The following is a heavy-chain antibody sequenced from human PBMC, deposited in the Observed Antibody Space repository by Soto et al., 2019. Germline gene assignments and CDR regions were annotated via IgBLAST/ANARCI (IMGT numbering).Heavy chain of an antibody. Sequence: SETLSLTCAVYGGSFSAYWWNWIRQPPGEGLEWIGEINHSGNSNCNPSLKSRVTISVDASKNWLSLKLSSVTAADTAVYYCARGDEAAVARYWFDSWGQGTLVTVSS. CDR1: GGSFSAYW. V-gene: IGHV4-34*01. J-gene: IGHJ5*01. CDR3: ARGDEAAVARYWFDS. D-gene: IGHD6-19*01. CDR2: INHSGNS.